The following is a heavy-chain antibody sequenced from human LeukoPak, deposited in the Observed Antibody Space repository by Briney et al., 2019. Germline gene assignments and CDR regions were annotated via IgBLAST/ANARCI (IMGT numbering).Heavy chain of an antibody. CDR3: ARVSPLYSSSSHGAFDI. CDR1: GYTFTGYY. V-gene: IGHV1-2*02. D-gene: IGHD6-13*01. Sequence: GASVKVSCTASGYTFTGYYMHWVRQAPGQGLGWMGWINPNSGGTNYAQKFQGRVTMTRDTSISTAYMELSRLRSDDTAVYYCARVSPLYSSSSHGAFDIWGQGTMVTVSS. J-gene: IGHJ3*02. CDR2: INPNSGGT.